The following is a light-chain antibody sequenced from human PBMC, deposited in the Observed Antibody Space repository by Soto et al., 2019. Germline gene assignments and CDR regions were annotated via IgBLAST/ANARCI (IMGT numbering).Light chain of an antibody. J-gene: IGLJ1*01. CDR1: SSDVGAYNY. V-gene: IGLV2-8*01. CDR2: EVT. Sequence: QSALTQPPSASGSPGQSVTISCTGTSSDVGAYNYVSWYQQHPGKAPKLMIYEVTKRPSGVPARFSGSKSGNTASLTVSGLQAEDEADYYCTSHAGLNAWDVFGTGTKGTVL. CDR3: TSHAGLNAWDV.